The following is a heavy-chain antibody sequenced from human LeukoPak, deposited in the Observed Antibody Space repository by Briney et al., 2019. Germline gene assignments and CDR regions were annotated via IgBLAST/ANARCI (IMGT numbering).Heavy chain of an antibody. J-gene: IGHJ4*02. V-gene: IGHV4-38-2*01. CDR1: GYSISSGYY. Sequence: PSETLSLTCAVSGYSISSGYYWGRIRPPPGKGLEWIGSIYHSGSTYYNPSLKSRVTISVDTSKSQFSLKLSSVTAADTAVYYCAGLDDFWSGYSPDDYWGQGTLVTVSS. D-gene: IGHD3-3*01. CDR3: AGLDDFWSGYSPDDY. CDR2: IYHSGST.